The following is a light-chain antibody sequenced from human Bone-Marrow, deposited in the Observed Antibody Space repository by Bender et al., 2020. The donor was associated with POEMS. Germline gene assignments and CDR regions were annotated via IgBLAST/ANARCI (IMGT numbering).Light chain of an antibody. CDR1: SSNMGAGYG. J-gene: IGLJ2*01. CDR2: NNE. V-gene: IGLV1-40*01. CDR3: QSYDISLSGYVV. Sequence: QSVLTQPPSVSGAPGQTVTISCTGTSSNMGAGYGVNWYQQLPGTAPKLLIYNNENRPSGVPDRISGSKSGTSASLAITGLQAEDEADYYCQSYDISLSGYVVFGAGTKLTVL.